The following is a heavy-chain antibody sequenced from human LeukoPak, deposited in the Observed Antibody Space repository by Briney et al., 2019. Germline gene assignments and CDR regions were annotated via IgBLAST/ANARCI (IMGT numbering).Heavy chain of an antibody. D-gene: IGHD6-6*01. J-gene: IGHJ5*02. CDR3: AKDKIAVRAGWFDP. Sequence: GGSLRLSCAASGFIFSSYGMHWVRQAPGKGLEWLALIRYDGSEKYYVDSVKGRFTISRDNSKNTLYLQMNSLRAEDTAVYYCAKDKIAVRAGWFDPWGQGTLVTVSS. V-gene: IGHV3-30*02. CDR2: IRYDGSEK. CDR1: GFIFSSYG.